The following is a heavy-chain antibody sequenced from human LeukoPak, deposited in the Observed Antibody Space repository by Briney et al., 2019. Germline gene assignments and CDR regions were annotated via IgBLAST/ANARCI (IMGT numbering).Heavy chain of an antibody. Sequence: GGSLRLSCAASGFTFSSSGMHWVRQAPGRGLEWVAVVWYDGSIKNYANSVKGRFTISRDNSKNTLYLQMNSLRAEDTAVYYCARDSGRGSYFDYWGQGTLVTVSS. V-gene: IGHV3-33*01. D-gene: IGHD3-16*01. CDR3: ARDSGRGSYFDY. CDR2: VWYDGSIK. J-gene: IGHJ4*02. CDR1: GFTFSSSG.